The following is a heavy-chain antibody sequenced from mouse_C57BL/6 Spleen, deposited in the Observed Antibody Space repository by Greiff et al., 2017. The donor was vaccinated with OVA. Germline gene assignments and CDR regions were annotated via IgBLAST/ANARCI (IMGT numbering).Heavy chain of an antibody. V-gene: IGHV5-16*01. Sequence: DVKVEESEGGLVQPGRSMKLSCTASGFTFSDYYMAWVRQVPEKGLEWVANINYDGSSTYYLDSLKSRFIISRDNAKNILYLQMSSLKSEDTATYYCAREGSSGYGAMDYWGQGTSVTVSS. J-gene: IGHJ4*01. D-gene: IGHD3-2*02. CDR3: AREGSSGYGAMDY. CDR2: INYDGSST. CDR1: GFTFSDYY.